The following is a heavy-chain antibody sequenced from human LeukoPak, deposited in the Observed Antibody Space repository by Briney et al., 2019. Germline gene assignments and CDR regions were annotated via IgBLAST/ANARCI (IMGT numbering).Heavy chain of an antibody. CDR2: IKQDGSEK. V-gene: IGHV3-7*03. Sequence: GGSLRLPCAASGFTFSSYWMSWVRQAPGKGLEWVANIKQDGSEKYYVDSVKGRFTISRDNAKNSLYLQMNSLRAEDTAVYYCATEGAQTGTTHRTVDYWGQGTLVTVSS. CDR1: GFTFSSYW. D-gene: IGHD1-1*01. CDR3: ATEGAQTGTTHRTVDY. J-gene: IGHJ4*02.